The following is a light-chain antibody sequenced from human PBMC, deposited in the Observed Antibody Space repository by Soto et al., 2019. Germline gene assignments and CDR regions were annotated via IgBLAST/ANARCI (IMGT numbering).Light chain of an antibody. CDR1: QSVSSN. V-gene: IGKV3-15*01. J-gene: IGKJ1*01. Sequence: EIEMTQSPATLSLSPGERATLYCWASQSVSSNLAWYQQKPGQAPRLLIYGASTRVTGVPARFSGSGSGTEFTLTISSLQSEDSAVYYCQQYVHWPPGAFGQGTTVEIK. CDR3: QQYVHWPPGA. CDR2: GAS.